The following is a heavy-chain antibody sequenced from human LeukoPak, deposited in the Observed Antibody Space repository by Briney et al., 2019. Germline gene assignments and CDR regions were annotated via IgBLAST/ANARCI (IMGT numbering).Heavy chain of an antibody. CDR1: GYSFTSYW. Sequence: GESLKISCKGSGYSFTSYWIGWVRQMPGKGLEWMGIIYPADSDTRYSPSFRGQVTISADKSISTAYLQWSSLKASDTAMYYCARHLAAAGTNYYYYMDVWGKGTTVTVSS. CDR2: IYPADSDT. CDR3: ARHLAAAGTNYYYYMDV. D-gene: IGHD6-13*01. V-gene: IGHV5-51*01. J-gene: IGHJ6*03.